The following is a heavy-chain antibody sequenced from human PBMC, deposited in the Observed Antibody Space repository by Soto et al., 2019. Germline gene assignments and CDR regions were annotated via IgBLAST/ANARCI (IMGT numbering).Heavy chain of an antibody. J-gene: IGHJ5*02. D-gene: IGHD5-18*01. CDR2: MNPNSGNT. Sequence: QVQLVQSGAEVKKPGASVKVSCKASGYTFTSYDITWVRQATGQGLEWMGWMNPNSGNTGYAQKFQGRVTMTRNTSITTAYMGLSSLGSEETAVYYCARELGGGYGSYAWGQGTLVTVSS. V-gene: IGHV1-8*01. CDR3: ARELGGGYGSYA. CDR1: GYTFTSYD.